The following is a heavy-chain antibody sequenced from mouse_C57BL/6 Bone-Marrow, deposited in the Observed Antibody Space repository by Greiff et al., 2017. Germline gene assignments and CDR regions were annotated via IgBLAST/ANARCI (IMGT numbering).Heavy chain of an antibody. CDR1: GFTFSSYA. CDR3: ARDPWFAY. CDR2: ISDGGSYT. V-gene: IGHV5-4*01. Sequence: EVKLVESGGGLVKPGGSLKLSCAASGFTFSSYAMSWVRQTPEKRLEWVATISDGGSYTYYPDNVKGRFTISRDNAKNNLYLQMSHLKSEDTAMSYCARDPWFAYWGQGTLVTVSA. J-gene: IGHJ3*01.